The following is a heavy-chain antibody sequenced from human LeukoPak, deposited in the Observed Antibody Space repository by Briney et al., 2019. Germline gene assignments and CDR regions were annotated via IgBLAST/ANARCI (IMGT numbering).Heavy chain of an antibody. D-gene: IGHD3-9*01. CDR2: IIPIFGTA. Sequence: SVKVSCKASGGTFSSYAISWVRQAPGQGLEWMGGIIPIFGTANYAQKLQGRVTMTTDTSTSTAYMELRSLRSDDTAVYYCARGSSWYFDWLFFFDYWGQGTLVTVSS. V-gene: IGHV1-69*05. J-gene: IGHJ4*02. CDR1: GGTFSSYA. CDR3: ARGSSWYFDWLFFFDY.